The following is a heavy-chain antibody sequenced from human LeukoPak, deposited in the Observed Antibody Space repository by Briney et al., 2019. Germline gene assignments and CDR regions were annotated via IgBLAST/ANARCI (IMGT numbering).Heavy chain of an antibody. J-gene: IGHJ4*02. CDR3: ARGPGLVGATADYFDY. V-gene: IGHV4-31*03. D-gene: IGHD1-26*01. Sequence: SQTLSLTCTVSGGSISSGGYYWSWIRQHPGKGLEWIGYIYYSGSTYYNPSLKSRVTISVDTSKNQFSLKLSSVTAADTAVYYCARGPGLVGATADYFDYWGQGTLVTVSS. CDR2: IYYSGST. CDR1: GGSISSGGYY.